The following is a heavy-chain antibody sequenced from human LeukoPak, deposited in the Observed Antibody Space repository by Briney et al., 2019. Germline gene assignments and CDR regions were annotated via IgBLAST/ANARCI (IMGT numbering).Heavy chain of an antibody. CDR2: IIPIFGTA. V-gene: IGHV1-69*13. D-gene: IGHD5-18*01. CDR1: GGTFSSYA. Sequence: ASVKVSCKASGGTFSSYAISWVRQAPGQGLEWMGGIIPIFGTANYAQKFQGRVTITADESTSTAYMALSSLRSEYTAVYFCASSGDTAMEWYYFYYWGQGTLGTVSS. CDR3: ASSGDTAMEWYYFYY. J-gene: IGHJ4*02.